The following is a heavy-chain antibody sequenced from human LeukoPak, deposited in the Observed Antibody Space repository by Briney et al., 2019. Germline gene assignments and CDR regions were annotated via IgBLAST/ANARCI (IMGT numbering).Heavy chain of an antibody. CDR1: GGPISSYY. CDR2: IYSSGST. V-gene: IGHV4-4*07. J-gene: IGHJ5*02. D-gene: IGHD3-10*01. Sequence: SETLSLTCTVSGGPISSYYWSWIRQPAGKGLEWIGRIYSSGSTNYNPSLKSRVTMSVDTSKNQFSLKLSSVTAADTAVYYCARSYGSGSYPWFDPWGQGTLVTVSS. CDR3: ARSYGSGSYPWFDP.